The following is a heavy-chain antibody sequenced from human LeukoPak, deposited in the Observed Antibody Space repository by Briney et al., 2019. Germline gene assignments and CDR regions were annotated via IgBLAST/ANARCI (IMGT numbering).Heavy chain of an antibody. CDR3: ARAGCGGDCFYYHYGMDV. D-gene: IGHD2-21*02. CDR1: GFTFSSYS. V-gene: IGHV3-30*03. Sequence: PGGSLRLSCAASGFTFSSYSMNWVRQAPGKGLEWVAVMSYDGSHKYYADSVKGRFTISRVNSRNTLYLHMNSLRAEDTALYYCARAGCGGDCFYYHYGMDVWGQGTTVTVSS. CDR2: MSYDGSHK. J-gene: IGHJ6*02.